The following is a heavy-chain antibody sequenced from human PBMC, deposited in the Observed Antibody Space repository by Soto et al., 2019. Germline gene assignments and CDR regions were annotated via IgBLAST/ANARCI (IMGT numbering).Heavy chain of an antibody. Sequence: QVQLVESGGGVVQPGRSLRLSCAGSGFIFSNNGMHWVRQAPGKGLEWVAFMSYDGSAKFLADSVKGRFTISRDNSKSTLFLHMSSLRAEDTAMYYWAIVRVADSPLDHWGQGTLVTVSS. CDR3: AIVRVADSPLDH. CDR2: MSYDGSAK. V-gene: IGHV3-30*03. D-gene: IGHD3-10*02. J-gene: IGHJ4*02. CDR1: GFIFSNNG.